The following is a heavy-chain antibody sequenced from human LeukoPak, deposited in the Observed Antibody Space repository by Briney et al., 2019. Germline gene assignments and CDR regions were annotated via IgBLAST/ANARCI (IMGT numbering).Heavy chain of an antibody. D-gene: IGHD6-19*01. CDR1: GFTFSSYA. CDR2: ISYDGSNK. J-gene: IGHJ6*02. Sequence: GGSLRLSCAASGFTFSSYAMHWVRQAPGKGLERVAVISYDGSNKYYADSVKGRFTISRDNSKNTLYLQMNSLRAEDTAVYYCARERYSSLHGMDVWGQGTTVTVSS. CDR3: ARERYSSLHGMDV. V-gene: IGHV3-30-3*01.